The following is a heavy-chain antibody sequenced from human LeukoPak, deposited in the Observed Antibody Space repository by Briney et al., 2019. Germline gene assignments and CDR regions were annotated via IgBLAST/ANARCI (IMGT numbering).Heavy chain of an antibody. CDR3: ARGYCSGGSCYSVFWFAP. D-gene: IGHD2-15*01. V-gene: IGHV3-23*01. Sequence: GGSLRLSCAASGFTFSSYAMNWVRQAPGKGLEWVSTIIGSGGFTYYADSVKGRFTISRDNSKNTLYLQMNSLRAEDTAVYYCARGYCSGGSCYSVFWFAPWGQGTLVTVSS. J-gene: IGHJ5*02. CDR2: IIGSGGFT. CDR1: GFTFSSYA.